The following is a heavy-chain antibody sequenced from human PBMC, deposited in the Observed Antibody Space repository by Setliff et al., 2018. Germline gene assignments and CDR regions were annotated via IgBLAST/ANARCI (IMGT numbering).Heavy chain of an antibody. D-gene: IGHD2-8*02. CDR1: GYTFRSYA. CDR3: ARRGGTAGARAFDI. J-gene: IGHJ3*02. CDR2: INTNTGNP. V-gene: IGHV7-4-1*02. Sequence: ASVKVSCKASGYTFRSYAMNWVRQAPGQGLEWMGWINTNTGNPTYAQGFTGRFVFSLDTSVSTAYLQISSLKAEDAAIYYCARRGGTAGARAFDIWGQGTMVTVSS.